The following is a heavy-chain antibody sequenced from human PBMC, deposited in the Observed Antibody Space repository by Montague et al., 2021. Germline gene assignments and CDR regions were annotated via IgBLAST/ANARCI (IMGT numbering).Heavy chain of an antibody. D-gene: IGHD7-27*01. V-gene: IGHV4-59*08. CDR3: ARRLGIRAPFDY. CDR1: GGSISEFY. J-gene: IGHJ4*02. CDR2: IYDSGTT. Sequence: SETLSLTCTVTGGSISEFYWSWIRQSPEKGLEWIGYIYDSGTTNYNPSLKSRVTISADTSTNQFSLNLRSVTAADTAVYFCARRLGIRAPFDYWGRGTLVTVSS.